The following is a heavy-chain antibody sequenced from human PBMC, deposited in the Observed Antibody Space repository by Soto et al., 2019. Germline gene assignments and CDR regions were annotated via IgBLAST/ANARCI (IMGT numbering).Heavy chain of an antibody. D-gene: IGHD3-22*01. J-gene: IGHJ3*01. CDR1: GGTFSSYA. CDR2: ISAHTGSS. V-gene: IGHV1-18*01. Sequence: ASVKVSCKASGGTFSSYAISWVRQAPGQGLERMGWISAHTGSSEYAQRFQGRVTMTTDRSTSTAYMELRSLRSDDTAVYYCVRLFFFQGSDSRGYSFDAFDFWGPGTLVTVSS. CDR3: VRLFFFQGSDSRGYSFDAFDF.